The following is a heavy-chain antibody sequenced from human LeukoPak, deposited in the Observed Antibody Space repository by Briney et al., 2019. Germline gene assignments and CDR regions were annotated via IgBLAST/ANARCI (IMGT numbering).Heavy chain of an antibody. CDR1: GYSISSGYY. J-gene: IGHJ4*02. CDR2: IYHSGST. CDR3: ARSVPLSNSRPDY. D-gene: IGHD4-11*01. V-gene: IGHV4-38-2*01. Sequence: PSETLSLTCAVSGYSISSGYYWGWIRQPPGKGLEWIGSIYHSGSTYYNPSLKSRVTISVDTSKNQFSLKLSSVTAADTAVYYCARSVPLSNSRPDYWGQGTLVTVSS.